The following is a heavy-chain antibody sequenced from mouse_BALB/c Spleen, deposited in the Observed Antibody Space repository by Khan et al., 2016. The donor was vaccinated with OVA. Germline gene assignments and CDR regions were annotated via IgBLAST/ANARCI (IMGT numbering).Heavy chain of an antibody. CDR3: ARSGGNFHWYCDV. V-gene: IGHV5-17*02. D-gene: IGHD2-1*01. CDR1: GFTFSSFG. CDR2: ISSGSSTI. J-gene: IGHJ1*01. Sequence: EVQLVESGGGLVQPGGSRKLSCAASGFTFSSFGMHWVRQAPKKGLEWVAYISSGSSTIYYADTVKGRFTISRDNPKNTLFLQMTSLRSEDTAMYYCARSGGNFHWYCDVWGAGTSVTVSS.